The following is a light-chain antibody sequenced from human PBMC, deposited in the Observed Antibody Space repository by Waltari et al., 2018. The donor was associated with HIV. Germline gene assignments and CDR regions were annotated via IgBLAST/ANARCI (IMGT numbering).Light chain of an antibody. V-gene: IGKV3D-15*01. CDR2: GAS. CDR1: PSVSSK. Sequence: EIVMLQSPATLSVSPGESATLSCRASPSVSSKLAWYQQKPGQAPRLLIYGASTRSTGIPGRFSGSESGTEFILTISSLQAEDCAVYYCQQYYKWPLTFGQGTRLEIK. CDR3: QQYYKWPLT. J-gene: IGKJ5*01.